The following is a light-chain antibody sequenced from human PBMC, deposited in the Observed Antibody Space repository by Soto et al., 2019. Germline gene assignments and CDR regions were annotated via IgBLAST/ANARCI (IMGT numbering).Light chain of an antibody. CDR1: NSNIGAGYD. CDR2: GNS. J-gene: IGLJ3*02. CDR3: QSYDISLRGSL. Sequence: QSALTQAPSVSGAPGQRVTISCTGNNSNIGAGYDVHWYQQFPGTAPKLLIYGNSNRPSGVPDRFSGSKSGTSASLAITGLQPDDEADYYCQSYDISLRGSLFGGGTKVTVL. V-gene: IGLV1-40*01.